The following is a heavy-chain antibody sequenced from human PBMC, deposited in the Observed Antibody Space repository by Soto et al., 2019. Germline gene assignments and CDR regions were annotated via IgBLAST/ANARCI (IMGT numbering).Heavy chain of an antibody. CDR1: GGTFSSYA. D-gene: IGHD3-3*01. J-gene: IGHJ5*02. V-gene: IGHV1-69*13. Sequence: ASVKVSCKASGGTFSSYAISWVRQAPGQGLEWVGGIIPIFGTANYAQKFQGRVTITADESTSTAYMELSSLRSEDTAVYYCARAVWSGYYDNWFDPWGQGTLVTVSS. CDR3: ARAVWSGYYDNWFDP. CDR2: IIPIFGTA.